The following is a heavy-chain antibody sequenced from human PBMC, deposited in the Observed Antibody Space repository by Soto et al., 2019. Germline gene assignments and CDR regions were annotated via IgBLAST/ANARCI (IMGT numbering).Heavy chain of an antibody. CDR3: ARDDARVSTINTDY. CDR1: GYTFINFG. CDR2: ISAYDGNT. V-gene: IGHV1-18*01. D-gene: IGHD4-4*01. Sequence: QVQLVQSGAEVKKPGASVKVSCKASGYTFINFGISWVRRAPGQGLEWMGWISAYDGNTNYAQKFQGRVTLTTDTSTSTVYMELRSLTSDDTAVYYCARDDARVSTINTDYWGPGSLVTVSS. J-gene: IGHJ4*02.